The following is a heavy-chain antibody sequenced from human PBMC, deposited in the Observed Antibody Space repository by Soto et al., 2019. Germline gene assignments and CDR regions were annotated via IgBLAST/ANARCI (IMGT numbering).Heavy chain of an antibody. CDR1: GYTLTELS. V-gene: IGHV1-24*01. J-gene: IGHJ3*02. CDR2: FDPEDGET. CDR3: ATERGVTTVTPDAFDI. D-gene: IGHD4-17*01. Sequence: ASVKVSCKVSGYTLTELSMHWVREAPGKGLEWMGGFDPEDGETIYAQKFQGRVTMTEDTSTDTAYMELSSLRSEDTAVYYCATERGVTTVTPDAFDIWGQGTMVTVSS.